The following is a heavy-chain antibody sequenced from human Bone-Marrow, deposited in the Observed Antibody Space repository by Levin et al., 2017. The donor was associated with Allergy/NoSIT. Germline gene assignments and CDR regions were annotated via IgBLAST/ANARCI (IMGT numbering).Heavy chain of an antibody. CDR1: GFTFGDYA. V-gene: IGHV3-9*01. CDR3: VKDIDSSGPSKNDALEL. J-gene: IGHJ3*01. CDR2: ITWNSGYL. Sequence: GGSLRLSCTASGFTFGDYAMHWVRQAPGKGLEWVAGITWNSGYLDYADSVKGRFSISRDNAKSSLYLQMKRPRTEDTALYYCVKDIDSSGPSKNDALELWGLGTMVTVSS. D-gene: IGHD3-22*01.